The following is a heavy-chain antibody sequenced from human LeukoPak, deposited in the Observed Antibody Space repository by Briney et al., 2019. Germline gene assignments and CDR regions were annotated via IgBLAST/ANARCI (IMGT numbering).Heavy chain of an antibody. V-gene: IGHV1-18*01. Sequence: GASVKLSCTASGYTFTSYGISWVRHRPGQGLEWMGWISTYTGNKNYAKKLEGRVTMATDTSTSTAYMELRSLRSDDTAVYYCARDLGAPTGTTYYYYYYYMDVWGKGTTVTVSS. CDR2: ISTYTGNK. D-gene: IGHD1-7*01. J-gene: IGHJ6*03. CDR3: ARDLGAPTGTTYYYYYYYMDV. CDR1: GYTFTSYG.